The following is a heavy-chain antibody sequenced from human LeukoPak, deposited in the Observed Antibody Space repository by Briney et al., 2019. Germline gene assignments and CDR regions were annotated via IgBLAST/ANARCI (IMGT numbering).Heavy chain of an antibody. D-gene: IGHD3-16*01. CDR1: GGSISSSSYY. Sequence: SETLSLTCTVSGGSISSSSYYWGWIRQPPGKGLEWIGDIYYSGSTYYNPSLKSRVTISVDTSKNHFSLKLSSVTAADTALYYCAGVSFGVGDYYYYYMDVWGKGTTVTVSS. J-gene: IGHJ6*03. CDR2: IYYSGST. V-gene: IGHV4-39*07. CDR3: AGVSFGVGDYYYYYMDV.